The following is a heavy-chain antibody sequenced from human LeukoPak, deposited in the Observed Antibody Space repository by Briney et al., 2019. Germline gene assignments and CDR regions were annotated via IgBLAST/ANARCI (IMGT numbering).Heavy chain of an antibody. CDR2: INPNSGGT. J-gene: IGHJ4*02. D-gene: IGHD3-16*01. Sequence: GASVKVSCKASGYTFSDYYMHWVRQAPGEGLEWMGWINPNSGGTNYAQKFQGRVTMTRDKSISTAYMELSGLRFDDTAMYYCARGGVRGSWGQGTLVTVSS. CDR1: GYTFSDYY. CDR3: ARGGVRGS. V-gene: IGHV1-2*02.